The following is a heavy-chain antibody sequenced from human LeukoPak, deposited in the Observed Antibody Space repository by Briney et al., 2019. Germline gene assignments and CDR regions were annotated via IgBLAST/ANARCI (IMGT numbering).Heavy chain of an antibody. J-gene: IGHJ5*02. V-gene: IGHV1-2*02. CDR2: INPNSGGT. CDR1: GYTFTGYY. D-gene: IGHD6-13*01. Sequence: ASVTVSCKASGYTFTGYYMHWVRQAPGQGLEWMGWINPNSGGTNYAQKFQGRVTMTRDTSLSTAYMELSRLTSDDTAVYCCARGSSLALYSSSWRWFDPWGQGTLVTVSS. CDR3: ARGSSLALYSSSWRWFDP.